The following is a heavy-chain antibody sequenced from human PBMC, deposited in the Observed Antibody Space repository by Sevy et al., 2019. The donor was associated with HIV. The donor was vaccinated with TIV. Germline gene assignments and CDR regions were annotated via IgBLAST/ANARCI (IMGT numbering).Heavy chain of an antibody. J-gene: IGHJ6*02. D-gene: IGHD6-19*01. CDR1: GFTFSSYG. CDR3: AKEWGWQWLVQDYYYYGMDV. Sequence: GGSLRLSCAASGFTFSSYGMHWVRLAPGKGLEWVAVISYDGSNKYYADSVKGRFTISRDNSKNTLYLQMNSLRAEDTAVYYCAKEWGWQWLVQDYYYYGMDVWGQGTTVTVS. V-gene: IGHV3-30*18. CDR2: ISYDGSNK.